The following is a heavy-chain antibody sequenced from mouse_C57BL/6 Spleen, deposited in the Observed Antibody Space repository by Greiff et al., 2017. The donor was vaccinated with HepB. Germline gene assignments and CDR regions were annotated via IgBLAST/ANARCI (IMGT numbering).Heavy chain of an antibody. D-gene: IGHD1-1*01. CDR2: IDPSDSYT. V-gene: IGHV1-59*01. Sequence: QVQLQQPGAELVRPGTSVKLSCKASGYTFTSYWMHWVKQRPGQGLEWIGVIDPSDSYTNYNQKFKGKATLTVDTSSSTAYMQLSSLPSEDSAVYYCAGIYYYGSSRYYFDYWGQGTTLTVSS. J-gene: IGHJ2*01. CDR1: GYTFTSYW. CDR3: AGIYYYGSSRYYFDY.